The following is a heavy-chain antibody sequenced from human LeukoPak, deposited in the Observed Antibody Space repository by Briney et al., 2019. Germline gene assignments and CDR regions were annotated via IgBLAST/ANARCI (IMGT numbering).Heavy chain of an antibody. V-gene: IGHV4-38-2*02. Sequence: SETLSLTCTVSGYSISSGYYWGWIRQPPGKGLEWIGSIYHSGSTYYNPSLKSRVTISVDTSKNQFSLKLSSVTAADTAVYYCARDTVTTHDYWGQGTLVTVSS. CDR3: ARDTVTTHDY. CDR2: IYHSGST. J-gene: IGHJ4*02. CDR1: GYSISSGYY. D-gene: IGHD4-17*01.